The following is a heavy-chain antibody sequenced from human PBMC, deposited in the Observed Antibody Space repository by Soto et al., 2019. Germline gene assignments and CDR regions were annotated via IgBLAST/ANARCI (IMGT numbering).Heavy chain of an antibody. Sequence: GGSLRLSCAASGFTFSSYAMSWVRQAPGKGLEWVSAISGSGGSTYYADSVKGRFTISRDNSKNTLYLQMNSLRAEDTAVYYCAKDWSYYYGSGTYPPPDAFDIWGQGTMVTVSS. CDR1: GFTFSSYA. CDR3: AKDWSYYYGSGTYPPPDAFDI. CDR2: ISGSGGST. V-gene: IGHV3-23*01. J-gene: IGHJ3*02. D-gene: IGHD3-10*01.